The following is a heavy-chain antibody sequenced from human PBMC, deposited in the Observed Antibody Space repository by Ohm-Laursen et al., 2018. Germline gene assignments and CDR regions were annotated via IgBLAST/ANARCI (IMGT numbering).Heavy chain of an antibody. Sequence: SSVKVSCKASGGTFSSYAISWVRQAPGQGLEWMGGIIPIFDTANYAQKFQGRVTITADKSTSTAYMELSSLRSEDTAVYYCASGSYYDWYFDLWGRGTLVTVSS. CDR1: GGTFSSYA. J-gene: IGHJ2*01. V-gene: IGHV1-69*06. CDR3: ASGSYYDWYFDL. D-gene: IGHD1-26*01. CDR2: IIPIFDTA.